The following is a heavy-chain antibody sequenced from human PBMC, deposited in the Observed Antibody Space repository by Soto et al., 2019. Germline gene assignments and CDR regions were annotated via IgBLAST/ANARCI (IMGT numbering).Heavy chain of an antibody. Sequence: SVKVSCKASGGTFSSYAISWVRQAPGQGLEWMGGIIPIFGTANYAQKFQGRVTITADESTSTAYMGLSSLRSEDTAVYYCARGRMKYSSSGPYYYGMDVWGQGTTVTVSS. CDR3: ARGRMKYSSSGPYYYGMDV. J-gene: IGHJ6*02. CDR2: IIPIFGTA. CDR1: GGTFSSYA. D-gene: IGHD6-6*01. V-gene: IGHV1-69*13.